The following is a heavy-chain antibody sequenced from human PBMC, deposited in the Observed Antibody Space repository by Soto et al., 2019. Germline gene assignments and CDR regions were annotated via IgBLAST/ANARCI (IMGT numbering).Heavy chain of an antibody. V-gene: IGHV3-23*01. D-gene: IGHD2-2*01. Sequence: EVQLLESGGDLVQPGGSLRLSCAASGFSLNNFAMAWVRQAPGKGLEWVSTITSSGDKTSYADSVKGRFIISRDNSKNMLYLKMNSLRVADTALYYCARDCASTSCSVWRDWGQGTLVTVSS. CDR3: ARDCASTSCSVWRD. J-gene: IGHJ4*02. CDR1: GFSLNNFA. CDR2: ITSSGDKT.